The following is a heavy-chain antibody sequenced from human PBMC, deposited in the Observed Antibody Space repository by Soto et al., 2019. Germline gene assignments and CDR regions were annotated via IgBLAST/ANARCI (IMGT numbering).Heavy chain of an antibody. CDR3: AVWSRFLEWLHAFGI. J-gene: IGHJ3*02. D-gene: IGHD3-3*01. Sequence: QVQLVQSGAEVKKPGASVKVSCKASGYTFTSYGISWVRQAPGQGLEWMGWISAYNGNTNYAQKLQGRVTMTTDTSTSTAYMELSSLRSDDTAVYYCAVWSRFLEWLHAFGIWGQGPMVTLSS. CDR2: ISAYNGNT. CDR1: GYTFTSYG. V-gene: IGHV1-18*01.